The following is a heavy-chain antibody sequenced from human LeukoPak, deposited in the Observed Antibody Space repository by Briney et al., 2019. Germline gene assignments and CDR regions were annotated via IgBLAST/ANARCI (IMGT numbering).Heavy chain of an antibody. J-gene: IGHJ6*03. V-gene: IGHV3-23*01. CDR3: ANYDSSGYRYYYYYMDV. D-gene: IGHD3-22*01. CDR1: GFTFSSYA. CDR2: ISGSGGST. Sequence: GGSLRLSCAASGFTFSSYAMSWVRQAPGKGLEWVSAISGSGGSTYYADSVKGRFTISRDNSMNTLYLQMNSLRAEDTAVYYCANYDSSGYRYYYYYMDVWGKGTTVTVSS.